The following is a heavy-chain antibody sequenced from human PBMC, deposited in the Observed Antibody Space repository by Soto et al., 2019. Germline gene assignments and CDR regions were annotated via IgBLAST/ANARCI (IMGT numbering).Heavy chain of an antibody. D-gene: IGHD2-2*02. CDR2: IIPIFGTA. J-gene: IGHJ6*02. Sequence: QVQLVQSGAEVKKPGSSVKVSCKASGGTFSSYAISWVRQAPGQGLEWMGGIIPIFGTANYAQKFQGRVTITADESTSTAYMELSSLRSEDTAVYYCARSVPAAILDPYYYYGMDVWGQGTTVTVSS. CDR3: ARSVPAAILDPYYYYGMDV. V-gene: IGHV1-69*01. CDR1: GGTFSSYA.